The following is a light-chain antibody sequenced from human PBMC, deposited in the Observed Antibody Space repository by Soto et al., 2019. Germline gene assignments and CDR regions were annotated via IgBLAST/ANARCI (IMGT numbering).Light chain of an antibody. Sequence: DIQMTQSPSSLSASVGDRVTITCRASQSISSYLNWYQQKPGKAPKLLNYAASSLESGVPSRFSGSGSGTDLTLTISSLQPEDFATYYCQQSYSTPRTFGQGTKVEIK. J-gene: IGKJ1*01. V-gene: IGKV1-39*01. CDR3: QQSYSTPRT. CDR2: AAS. CDR1: QSISSY.